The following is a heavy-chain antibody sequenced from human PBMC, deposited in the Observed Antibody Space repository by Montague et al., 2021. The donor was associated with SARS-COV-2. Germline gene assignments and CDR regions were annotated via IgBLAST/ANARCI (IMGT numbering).Heavy chain of an antibody. CDR1: GGSFSGYY. Sequence: SETLSLTCAVYGGSFSGYYRSWIRQPPGKGLEWNGEVNHRGSANYNPSPKSRVTIAVDTSKNQFSLKLSSVTAADTAVYDCARVRYYGSGTSLGMDVWGQGTTVTVSS. CDR3: ARVRYYGSGTSLGMDV. D-gene: IGHD3-10*01. CDR2: VNHRGSA. V-gene: IGHV4-34*01. J-gene: IGHJ6*02.